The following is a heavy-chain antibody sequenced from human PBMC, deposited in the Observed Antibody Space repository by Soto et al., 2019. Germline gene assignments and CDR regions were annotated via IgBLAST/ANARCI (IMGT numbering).Heavy chain of an antibody. CDR1: GGSISSGGYS. J-gene: IGHJ4*02. Sequence: QLQLQESGSGLVKPSQTLSLTCAVSGGSISSGGYSWSWIRQPPGKGLECIGYIYHSGSTYYNPSLKSRVTISVDRSKNQFSLKLSSVTAADTAVYYCARGTTVTGNYYFDYWGQGTLVTVSS. D-gene: IGHD4-17*01. CDR3: ARGTTVTGNYYFDY. CDR2: IYHSGST. V-gene: IGHV4-30-2*01.